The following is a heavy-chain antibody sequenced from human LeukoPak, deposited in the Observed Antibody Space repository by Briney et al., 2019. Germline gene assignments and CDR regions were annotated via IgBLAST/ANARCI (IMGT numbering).Heavy chain of an antibody. CDR2: IYPGDSDT. V-gene: IGHV5-51*01. Sequence: GESLKISCKGSGYSFTSYWIGWVRQMPGKGLEWMGIIYPGDSDTRYSPSFQGQVTISADKSTAYLQWSNLKASDTAMYYCARSYDSSGLNPFDYCGQGTLVTVSS. CDR3: ARSYDSSGLNPFDY. J-gene: IGHJ4*02. CDR1: GYSFTSYW. D-gene: IGHD3-22*01.